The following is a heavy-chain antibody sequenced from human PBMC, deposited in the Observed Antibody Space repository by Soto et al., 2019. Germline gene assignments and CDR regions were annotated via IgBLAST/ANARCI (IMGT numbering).Heavy chain of an antibody. Sequence: EVQLLESGGGLVQPGGSLRLSCAASGFTFSSYAMSWVRQAPGKGLEWVSVISGSGGNTYYADSVKGRFTISRDNSKNTLSLQMNSLRAEDTAVSYCAKGGSGWPTIFGYWGQGTLVTVSS. CDR2: ISGSGGNT. J-gene: IGHJ4*02. CDR3: AKGGSGWPTIFGY. D-gene: IGHD6-19*01. V-gene: IGHV3-23*01. CDR1: GFTFSSYA.